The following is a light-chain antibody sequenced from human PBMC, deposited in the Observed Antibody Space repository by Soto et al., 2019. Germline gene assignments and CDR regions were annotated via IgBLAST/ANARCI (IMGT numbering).Light chain of an antibody. J-gene: IGKJ5*01. CDR2: DAS. Sequence: ESVLTQSPATLSLSPGERATLSGRASQSVSSYLAWYQQKPGQAPRLLIYDASNRATGIPARFSGSGSGTDFTLTISSLEPEDFAVYYCQQRSNWPITFGQGTRLEIK. CDR1: QSVSSY. CDR3: QQRSNWPIT. V-gene: IGKV3-11*01.